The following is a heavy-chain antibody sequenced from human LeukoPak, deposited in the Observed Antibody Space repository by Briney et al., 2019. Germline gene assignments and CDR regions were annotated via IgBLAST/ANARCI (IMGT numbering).Heavy chain of an antibody. V-gene: IGHV1-2*02. CDR2: INPNGGVT. J-gene: IGHJ4*02. CDR1: EYTFTRNY. D-gene: IGHD6-19*01. Sequence: ASVKVSCKASEYTFTRNYIHWMRQAPGQGLEWMGWINPNGGVTTYAQKFHSRVTSTRDTSISTAYMELTSLTSDDTAVYFCARVLLSGWYFDSGYWGQGTLVTVSS. CDR3: ARVLLSGWYFDSGY.